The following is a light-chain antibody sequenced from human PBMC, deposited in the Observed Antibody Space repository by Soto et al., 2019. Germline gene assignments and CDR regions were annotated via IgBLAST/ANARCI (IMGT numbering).Light chain of an antibody. CDR1: QRLSASD. CDR3: QHYGSSPIT. V-gene: IGKV3-20*01. J-gene: IGKJ5*01. CDR2: GVS. Sequence: PGQRATLSCRASQRLSASDVAWYQQKAGQPPKILIYGVSNRAPGIPDRFTGSGSGADFTLTITRLEPEDFSLYYCQHYGSSPITFGQGTRLEI.